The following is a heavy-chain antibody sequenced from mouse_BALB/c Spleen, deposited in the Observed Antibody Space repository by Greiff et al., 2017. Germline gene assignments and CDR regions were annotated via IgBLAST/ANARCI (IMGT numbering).Heavy chain of an antibody. CDR3: ARGVYYGNHYFDY. CDR2: INPYNDGT. Sequence: EVQLQQSGPELVKPGASVKMSCKASGYTFTSYVMHWVKQKPGQGLEWIGYINPYNDGTKYNEKFKGKATLTSDKSSSTAYMELSSLTSEDSAVYYCARGVYYGNHYFDYWGQGTTLTVSS. D-gene: IGHD2-1*01. J-gene: IGHJ2*01. CDR1: GYTFTSYV. V-gene: IGHV1-14*01.